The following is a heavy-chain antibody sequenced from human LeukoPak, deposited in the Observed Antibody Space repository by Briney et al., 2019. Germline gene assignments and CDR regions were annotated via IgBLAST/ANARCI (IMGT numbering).Heavy chain of an antibody. Sequence: GGSLRLSCAASGFTFSSYGMHWVRQAPGKGLEWVAVIWYDGSNKYYADSVKGRFTISRDNPKNTLYLQMNSLRAEDTAVYYCARDPTGGGSYYFDYWGQGTLVTVSS. CDR1: GFTFSSYG. D-gene: IGHD1-26*01. CDR2: IWYDGSNK. CDR3: ARDPTGGGSYYFDY. J-gene: IGHJ4*02. V-gene: IGHV3-33*01.